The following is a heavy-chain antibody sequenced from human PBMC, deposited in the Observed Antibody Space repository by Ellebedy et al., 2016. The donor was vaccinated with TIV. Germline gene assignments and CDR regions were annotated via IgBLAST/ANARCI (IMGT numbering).Heavy chain of an antibody. CDR2: MSYDGGIS. CDR3: ARTLAFGINSALGY. J-gene: IGHJ1*01. Sequence: GGSLRLXCAASGFSFKLYAMAWVRQAPGKGLEWVAAMSYDGGISYYADTVKGRFTISRDNSNNTLYLQMDRLRADDTAVYYCARTLAFGINSALGYWGQGTLVSVSS. D-gene: IGHD4-23*01. CDR1: GFSFKLYA. V-gene: IGHV3-33*05.